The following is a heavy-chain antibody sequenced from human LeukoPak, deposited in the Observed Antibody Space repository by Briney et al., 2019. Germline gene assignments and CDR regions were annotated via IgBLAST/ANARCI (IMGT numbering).Heavy chain of an antibody. J-gene: IGHJ4*02. CDR3: ARDRDAWFGELSSFDY. Sequence: GGSLRLSCAASGFTFSDYYISWIRQAPGKGLEWVSYISSSGSTIYYADSVKGRFTISRDNAKNSLYLQMNSLRAEDTAVYYCARDRDAWFGELSSFDYWGQRTLVTVSS. V-gene: IGHV3-11*01. D-gene: IGHD3-10*01. CDR2: ISSSGSTI. CDR1: GFTFSDYY.